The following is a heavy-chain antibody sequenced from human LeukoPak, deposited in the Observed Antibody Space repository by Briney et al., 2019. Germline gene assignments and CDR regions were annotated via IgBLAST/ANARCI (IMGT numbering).Heavy chain of an antibody. J-gene: IGHJ4*02. Sequence: GGSLRLSCAASGFTFDDYAMHWVRQAPGKGLEWVSGISRNSGSIGYADSVKGRFTISRDNAKNSLYLQMNSLRAEDTAVYYCARGRFRTMIVVADDYWGQGTLVTVSS. V-gene: IGHV3-9*01. CDR2: ISRNSGSI. D-gene: IGHD3-22*01. CDR1: GFTFDDYA. CDR3: ARGRFRTMIVVADDY.